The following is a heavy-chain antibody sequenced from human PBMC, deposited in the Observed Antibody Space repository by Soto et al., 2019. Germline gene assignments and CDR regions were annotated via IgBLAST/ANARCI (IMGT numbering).Heavy chain of an antibody. CDR1: GGSISSSSYY. J-gene: IGHJ6*03. CDR3: ARLRRLAAGLYYYYYYMDV. V-gene: IGHV4-39*01. D-gene: IGHD6-13*01. Sequence: QLQLQESGPGLVKPSETLSLTCTVSGGSISSSSYYWGWIRQPPGKGLEWIGSIYYSGSTYYNPSLKSRVTISVDTSKNQFSLKLSSVTAADTAVYYCARLRRLAAGLYYYYYYMDVWGKGTTVTVSS. CDR2: IYYSGST.